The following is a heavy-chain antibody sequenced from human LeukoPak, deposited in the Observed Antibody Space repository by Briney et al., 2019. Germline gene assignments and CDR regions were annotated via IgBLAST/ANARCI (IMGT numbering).Heavy chain of an antibody. J-gene: IGHJ4*02. CDR2: ITWSGGST. V-gene: IGHV3-20*01. Sequence: GGSLRLSCAASIQTLELYGMPWARRVPGKGLEWVSGITWSGGSTGYADSVQGRFTISRENHDNSLYLRISSLRAGDRHFYNCARGGGGNRAPFDYWGQGTPVTVS. CDR3: ARGGGGNRAPFDY. D-gene: IGHD2-15*01. CDR1: IQTLELYG.